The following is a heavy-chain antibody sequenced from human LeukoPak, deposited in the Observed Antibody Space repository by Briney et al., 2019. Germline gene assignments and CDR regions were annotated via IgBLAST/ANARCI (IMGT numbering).Heavy chain of an antibody. J-gene: IGHJ2*01. Sequence: GRSLRLSCAASGFTFSSYGMHWVRQAPGKGLEWVAVISYDGSNKYYADSVKGRFTISRDNSKNTLYLQMNSLRAEDTAVYYCAKGRTYWYFDLWGCGTLVTVSS. CDR1: GFTFSSYG. CDR2: ISYDGSNK. V-gene: IGHV3-30*18. CDR3: AKGRTYWYFDL.